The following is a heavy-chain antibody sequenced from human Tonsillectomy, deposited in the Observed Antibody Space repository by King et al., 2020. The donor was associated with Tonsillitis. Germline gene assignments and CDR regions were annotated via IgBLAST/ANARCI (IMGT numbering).Heavy chain of an antibody. D-gene: IGHD3-16*01. CDR2: INGDGSTT. Sequence: VQLVESGGGLVQPGGSLRLSGAASGFTFSSYWMHWVRQAPGKGLVWVSRINGDGSTTTYADSVKGRFTISRDNAKNTQYLQMYSLSAEDTAVYYCASSIGAFDLWGQGTMVTVSS. CDR3: ASSIGAFDL. CDR1: GFTFSSYW. J-gene: IGHJ3*01. V-gene: IGHV3-74*01.